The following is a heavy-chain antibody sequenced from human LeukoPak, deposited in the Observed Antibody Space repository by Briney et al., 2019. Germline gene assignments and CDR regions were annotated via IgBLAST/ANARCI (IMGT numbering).Heavy chain of an antibody. D-gene: IGHD3-9*01. CDR1: GGTFSSYA. CDR2: IIPIFGTA. V-gene: IGHV1-69*05. J-gene: IGHJ6*03. Sequence: SVKVSCKASGGTFSSYAISRVRQAPGQGLGWMGRIIPIFGTANYAQKFQGRVTITTDESTSTAYMELSSLRSEDTAVYYCARARRASNYDILTGYYYYMDVWGKGTTVTVSS. CDR3: ARARRASNYDILTGYYYYMDV.